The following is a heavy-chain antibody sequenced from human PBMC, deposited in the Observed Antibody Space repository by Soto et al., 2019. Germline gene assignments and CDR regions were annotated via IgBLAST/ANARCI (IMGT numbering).Heavy chain of an antibody. Sequence: GASVKVSCKASGYTFTSYGISWVRQAPGQGLEWMGWISAYNGNTNYAQKLQGRVTMTTDTSTSTAYMELRSLRSDDTAVYYCATSWYSSSWYYFDYWGQGTLVTVSS. CDR1: GYTFTSYG. CDR2: ISAYNGNT. J-gene: IGHJ4*02. CDR3: ATSWYSSSWYYFDY. V-gene: IGHV1-18*01. D-gene: IGHD6-13*01.